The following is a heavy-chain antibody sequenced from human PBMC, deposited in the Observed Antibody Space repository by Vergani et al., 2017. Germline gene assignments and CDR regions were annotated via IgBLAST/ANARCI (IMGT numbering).Heavy chain of an antibody. CDR3: AAGYSYGNWFDP. CDR2: IYYSGST. CDR1: GGSISSYY. V-gene: IGHV4-39*01. D-gene: IGHD5-18*01. Sequence: QVQLQESGPGLVKPSETLSLTCTVSGGSISSYYWGWIRQPPGKGLEWIGSIYYSGSTYYNPSLKSRVTISVDTSKNQFSLKLGSVNAADTAVYYCAAGYSYGNWFDPWGQGTLVTVSS. J-gene: IGHJ5*02.